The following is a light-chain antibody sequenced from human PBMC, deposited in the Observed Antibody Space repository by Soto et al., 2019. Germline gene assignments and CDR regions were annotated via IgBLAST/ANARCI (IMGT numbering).Light chain of an antibody. V-gene: IGKV3-15*01. J-gene: IGKJ1*01. CDR2: GAS. CDR1: QSVSSN. Sequence: EIVMPQSPATLSVSPGERATLSCRASQSVSSNLAWYQQKPGQAPMLLIYGASTRSTGIPARFSGSGSGTECTLTISSLQSEDFAVYYCQEYNNWPPTFGHGNKVEIK. CDR3: QEYNNWPPT.